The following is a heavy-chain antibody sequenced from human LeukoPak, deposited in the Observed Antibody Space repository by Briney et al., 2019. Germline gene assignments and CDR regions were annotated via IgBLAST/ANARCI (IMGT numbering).Heavy chain of an antibody. CDR2: IYPDDSDT. D-gene: IGHD2-2*01. CDR1: GYSFTSYY. V-gene: IGHV5-51*01. CDR3: ARGATYCTSTRCYSLYYFDY. Sequence: GESLKISCKGSGYSFTSYYITWVRQMPGKGLEWMGIIYPDDSDTRYSPSFHGQVTISSDKSTSTAYLQWSSLKASDTAMYYCARGATYCTSTRCYSLYYFDYWGRGTLVTVSS. J-gene: IGHJ4*02.